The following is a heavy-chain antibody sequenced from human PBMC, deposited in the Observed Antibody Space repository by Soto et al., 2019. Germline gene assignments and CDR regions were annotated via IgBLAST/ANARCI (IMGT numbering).Heavy chain of an antibody. Sequence: GGSLRLSCAASGFTFISYWMHWVRQAPGKGLVWVSRINSDGSSTSYADSVKGRFTISRDDAKNTLYLQMNSLRAEDTAVYYCARDPMPHSPFDYWGQGTLVTVSS. CDR1: GFTFISYW. D-gene: IGHD2-15*01. V-gene: IGHV3-74*01. CDR2: INSDGSST. J-gene: IGHJ4*02. CDR3: ARDPMPHSPFDY.